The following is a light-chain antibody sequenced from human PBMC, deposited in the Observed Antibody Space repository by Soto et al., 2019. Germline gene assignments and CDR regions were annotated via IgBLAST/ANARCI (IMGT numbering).Light chain of an antibody. Sequence: SKSVAAVSLSTGGRATLSCRARQSISATLAWYQQKPGQAPRLLIYDISARATGIPTRFSGSGSGTEFTLTIISLQSEDFTRYYCPQSDGWPLSFGGGS. J-gene: IGKJ4*01. V-gene: IGKV3D-15*01. CDR3: PQSDGWPLS. CDR2: DIS. CDR1: QSISAT.